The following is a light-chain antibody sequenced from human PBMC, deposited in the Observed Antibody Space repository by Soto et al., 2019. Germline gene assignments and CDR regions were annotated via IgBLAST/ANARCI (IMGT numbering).Light chain of an antibody. V-gene: IGLV1-47*01. CDR1: SSNIGSHF. Sequence: QSVLTQPPSASGTPGQSLTISCSGSSSNIGSHFVYWYQHLPGTAPKLLIFRDGQRLPGVPARFFGSKSGTSASLAITGLRSEDEADYYCAVWDQSLTGWVFGGGTKVTVL. J-gene: IGLJ3*02. CDR3: AVWDQSLTGWV. CDR2: RDG.